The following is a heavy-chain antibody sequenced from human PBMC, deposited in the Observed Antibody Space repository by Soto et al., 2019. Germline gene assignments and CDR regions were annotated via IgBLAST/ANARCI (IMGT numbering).Heavy chain of an antibody. CDR2: IIPIFGTA. J-gene: IGHJ6*02. V-gene: IGHV1-69*13. D-gene: IGHD2-2*01. CDR1: GGTFSSYA. Sequence: GASLKGSCNASGGTFSSYAIRWVRQAPGQGLEWMGGIIPIFGTANYAQKFQGRDTITADESTSTAYMELSSLRSEDTAVYYCARDGYCSSTSCPGGYYGMDVWGQGTTVTVSS. CDR3: ARDGYCSSTSCPGGYYGMDV.